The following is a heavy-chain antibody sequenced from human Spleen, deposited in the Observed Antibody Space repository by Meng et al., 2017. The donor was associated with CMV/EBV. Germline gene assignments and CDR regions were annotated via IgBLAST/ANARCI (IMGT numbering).Heavy chain of an antibody. Sequence: QVQLAQSGPWLVSPSQTPALPLAICGDSVSRNSASWSWFRQYPSEGLVGLRRTNYRTKWYTYYAVSVKSRITIIPDTSKNQFSLQLNSVTPEDTAVYYCARGKQQLYPFHFDYWGQGTLVTVSS. CDR1: GDSVSRNSAS. V-gene: IGHV6-1*01. D-gene: IGHD6-13*01. J-gene: IGHJ4*02. CDR2: TNYRTKWYT. CDR3: ARGKQQLYPFHFDY.